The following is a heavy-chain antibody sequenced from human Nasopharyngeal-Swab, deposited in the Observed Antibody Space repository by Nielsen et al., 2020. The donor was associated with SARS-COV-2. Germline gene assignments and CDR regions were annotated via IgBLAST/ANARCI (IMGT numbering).Heavy chain of an antibody. D-gene: IGHD2-2*01. CDR3: AKEVAHCSSTSCRHYYYYGMDV. Sequence: CAVYGGSFSGYYWSWIRQPPGKGLEWVSAISGSGGSTYYADSVKGRFTISRDNSKNTLYLQMNSLRAEDTAVYYCAKEVAHCSSTSCRHYYYYGMDVWGQGTTVTVSS. CDR1: GGSFSGYY. J-gene: IGHJ6*02. V-gene: IGHV3-23*01. CDR2: ISGSGGST.